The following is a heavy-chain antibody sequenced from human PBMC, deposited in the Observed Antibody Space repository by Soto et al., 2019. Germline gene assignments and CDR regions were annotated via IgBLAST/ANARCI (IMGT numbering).Heavy chain of an antibody. D-gene: IGHD3-16*01. CDR2: INHSGST. CDR3: ARGRRGVNNWFDP. CDR1: GGSISSGDYY. J-gene: IGHJ5*02. V-gene: IGHV4-39*07. Sequence: PSETLSLTCTVSGGSISSGDYYWSWKRQPPGKGLEWIGEINHSGSTNYNPPLKSRVTISVDTSKNQFSLNLSPVTAADTAVYYRARGRRGVNNWFDPWGQGILVTVSS.